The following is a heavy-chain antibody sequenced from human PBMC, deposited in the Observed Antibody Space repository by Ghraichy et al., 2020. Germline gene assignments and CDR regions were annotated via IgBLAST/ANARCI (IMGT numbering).Heavy chain of an antibody. CDR2: ISGDGDNT. Sequence: SCAASGFTFDDYVMHWVRQTPGKGLEWVSLISGDGDNTYYADSVRGRFTISRDNNKNSLYLQMHSLRSEDTALYFCAKDFHYAPLYRGQYGMDVWGQGTTVTVSS. D-gene: IGHD3-16*01. J-gene: IGHJ6*02. CDR1: GFTFDDYV. CDR3: AKDFHYAPLYRGQYGMDV. V-gene: IGHV3-43*02.